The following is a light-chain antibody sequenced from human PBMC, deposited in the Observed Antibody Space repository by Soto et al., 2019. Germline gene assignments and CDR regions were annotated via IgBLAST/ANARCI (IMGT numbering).Light chain of an antibody. CDR1: QSVSSSY. CDR2: GVS. CDR3: QQSYRTPLT. J-gene: IGKJ4*01. V-gene: IGKV3-20*01. Sequence: EIVLTQSPGTLSLSPGERATFSCRSSQSVSSSYLAWYQQQPGQAPRLLIYGVSTRATDIPARFSGSGSGTEFTLTISSLQSEDFATYYCQQSYRTPLTFGGGTKVDIK.